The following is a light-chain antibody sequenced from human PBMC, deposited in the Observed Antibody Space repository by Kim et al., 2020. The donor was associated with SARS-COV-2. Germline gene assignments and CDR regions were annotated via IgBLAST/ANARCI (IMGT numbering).Light chain of an antibody. V-gene: IGLV1-47*01. CDR1: SSNIGSNY. CDR3: AAWDDSLSGYV. CDR2: RNN. J-gene: IGLJ1*01. Sequence: ELTQPPSASGTPGQRVTISCSGGSSNIGSNYVYWYQHLLGTAPKLLIYRNNQRPSGVPDRFSGSKSTTSASLAISGLRSEDEADYYCAAWDDSLSGYVFGSGTKVTVL.